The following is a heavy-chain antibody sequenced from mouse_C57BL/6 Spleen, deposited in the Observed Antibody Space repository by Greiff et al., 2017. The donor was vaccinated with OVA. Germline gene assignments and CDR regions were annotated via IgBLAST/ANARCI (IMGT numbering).Heavy chain of an antibody. CDR1: GFSLTSYG. CDR3: AKNFDYDGGYFDY. D-gene: IGHD2-4*01. CDR2: IWRGGST. V-gene: IGHV2-5*01. Sequence: VQLQQSGPGLVQPSQSLSITCTVSGFSLTSYGVHWVRQSPGKGLEWLGVIWRGGSTDYNAAFMSRLSITKDNSKSQVFFKMNSLQADDTAIYYCAKNFDYDGGYFDYWGKGTTLTVSS. J-gene: IGHJ2*01.